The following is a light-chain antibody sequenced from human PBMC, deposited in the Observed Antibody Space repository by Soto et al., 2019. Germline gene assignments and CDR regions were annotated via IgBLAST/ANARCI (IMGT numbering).Light chain of an antibody. J-gene: IGKJ5*01. CDR1: HSLLHRNGYNY. CDR3: MQSTQLPPT. CDR2: EVS. V-gene: IGKV2D-29*02. Sequence: DIAMTQSPLSLPVTPGEPASISCRSSHSLLHRNGYNYLDWYLXKKGQSQQLXIYEVSTRVSGVPDRFSASGSGTDLTIEIRRVQTDDGGMYYGMQSTQLPPTFGQGTRL.